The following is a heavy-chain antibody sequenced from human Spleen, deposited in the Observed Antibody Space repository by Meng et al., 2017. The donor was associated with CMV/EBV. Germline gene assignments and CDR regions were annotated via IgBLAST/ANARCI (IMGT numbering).Heavy chain of an antibody. V-gene: IGHV1-69*05. D-gene: IGHD6-6*01. CDR2: IIPIFGTA. CDR3: ARLGIAAHPGFDY. CDR1: GGTFSSYA. Sequence: SVKVLCKASGGTFSSYAISWVRQAPGQGLEGMGGIIPIFGTANYAQKFQGRVTITTDESTSTAYMELSSLRSEDTAVYYCARLGIAAHPGFDYWGQGTLVTVSS. J-gene: IGHJ4*02.